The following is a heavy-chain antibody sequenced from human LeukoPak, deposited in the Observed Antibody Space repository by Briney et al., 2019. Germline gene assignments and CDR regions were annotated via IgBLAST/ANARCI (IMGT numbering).Heavy chain of an antibody. CDR2: IYYSGST. V-gene: IGHV4-31*03. CDR3: ARAVHYYDSSGYYYEDY. D-gene: IGHD3-22*01. Sequence: SETLSLTCTVSGGSISSGGYYWSWIRQHPGKGLEWIGYIYYSGSTYYNPSLKSRVTISVDTSKNQFSLKLSSVTAADTAVYYCARAVHYYDSSGYYYEDYWGQGTLVTVSS. CDR1: GGSISSGGYY. J-gene: IGHJ4*02.